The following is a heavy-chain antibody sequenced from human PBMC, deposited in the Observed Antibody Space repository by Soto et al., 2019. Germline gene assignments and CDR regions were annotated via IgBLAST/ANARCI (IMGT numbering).Heavy chain of an antibody. Sequence: EVQLVESGGGLVKPGGSLRLSCAASGFTFSSYSMNWAHQAPGKGLEWVSSITSSSTYIYYADSVKGRFTISRDNAKNSLYLQMNSLRVEDTAVYYCARDYCSGGSCRGWFDPWGQGTLVTVSS. D-gene: IGHD2-15*01. CDR3: ARDYCSGGSCRGWFDP. J-gene: IGHJ5*02. CDR2: ITSSSTYI. V-gene: IGHV3-21*01. CDR1: GFTFSSYS.